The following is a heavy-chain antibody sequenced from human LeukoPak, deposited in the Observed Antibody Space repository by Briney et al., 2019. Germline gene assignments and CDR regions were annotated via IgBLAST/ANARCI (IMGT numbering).Heavy chain of an antibody. D-gene: IGHD3-10*01. CDR3: AGDTKEGTFDC. J-gene: IGHJ4*02. CDR2: IKQDGSSK. V-gene: IGHV3-7*01. CDR1: GFSFSSYW. Sequence: GGSVRLSCAASGFSFSSYWMSWVRQAPGKGLEWVANIKQDGSSKYYVGSVKGRFTISRDNAKNSLDLQMNNLRAEDTAVYFCAGDTKEGTFDCWGQGTLVTVSS.